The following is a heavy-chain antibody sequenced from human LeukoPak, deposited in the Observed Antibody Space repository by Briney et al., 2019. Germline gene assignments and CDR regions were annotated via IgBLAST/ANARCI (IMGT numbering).Heavy chain of an antibody. D-gene: IGHD2-2*01. CDR1: GFTFSSYG. J-gene: IGHJ4*02. V-gene: IGHV3-30*19. Sequence: GGSLRLSCAASGFTFSSYGMHWVRQAPGTGLEWVAVISHDGDHKYHADSVKGRFPISRDNSKNMLYLQMNSLRVEDTAVYYCARMRGRYCSSNGCYVEYWGQGALVTVSS. CDR3: ARMRGRYCSSNGCYVEY. CDR2: ISHDGDHK.